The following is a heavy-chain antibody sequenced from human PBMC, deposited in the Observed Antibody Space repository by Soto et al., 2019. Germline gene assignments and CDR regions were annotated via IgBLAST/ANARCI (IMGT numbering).Heavy chain of an antibody. CDR1: GFTFSSYW. V-gene: IGHV3-74*01. Sequence: GGSLRLSCAASGFTFSSYWMHWVRQAPGKGLVWVSRINSDGSSTSYADSVKGRLTISRDNAKNTLYLQMNSLRAEDTAVYYCARGGWQWLAPNNAFDIWGQGTMVTVSS. D-gene: IGHD6-19*01. CDR3: ARGGWQWLAPNNAFDI. CDR2: INSDGSST. J-gene: IGHJ3*02.